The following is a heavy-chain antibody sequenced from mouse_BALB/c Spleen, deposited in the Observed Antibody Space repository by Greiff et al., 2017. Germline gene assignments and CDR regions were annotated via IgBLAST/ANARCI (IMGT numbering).Heavy chain of an antibody. J-gene: IGHJ1*01. Sequence: VQLKESGAELVKPGASVKLSCTASGFNIKDTYMHWVKQRPEQGLEWIGRIDPANGNTKYDPKFQGKATITADTSSNTAYLQLSSLTSEDTAVYYCATNWEEGYFDVWGAGTTVTVSS. V-gene: IGHV14-3*02. CDR3: ATNWEEGYFDV. CDR1: GFNIKDTY. D-gene: IGHD4-1*01. CDR2: IDPANGNT.